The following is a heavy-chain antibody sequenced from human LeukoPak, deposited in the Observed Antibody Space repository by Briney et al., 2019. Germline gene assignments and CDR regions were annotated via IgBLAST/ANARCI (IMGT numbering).Heavy chain of an antibody. J-gene: IGHJ5*02. V-gene: IGHV1-46*01. CDR1: GYTFTSYY. Sequence: ASVKVSCKASGYTFTSYYMHWVRHAPGQGLEWMGIINPSGGSTSYAQKFQGRVTMTRDTSTSTVYMELSSLRSEDTAVYYCARPYCSSTSCNWFDPWGQGTLVTVSS. CDR2: INPSGGST. D-gene: IGHD2-2*01. CDR3: ARPYCSSTSCNWFDP.